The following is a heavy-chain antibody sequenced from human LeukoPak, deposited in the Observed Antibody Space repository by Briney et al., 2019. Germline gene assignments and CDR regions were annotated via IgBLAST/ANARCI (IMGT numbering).Heavy chain of an antibody. CDR1: GFTFTNYW. CDR2: IKYDGSEK. D-gene: IGHD3-10*01. J-gene: IGHJ4*02. V-gene: IGHV3-7*01. CDR3: ARDLAGHYYGSGSSFDY. Sequence: PGGSLRLSCAASGFTFTNYWMSWVRQAPGKGLEWVANIKYDGSEKFYVDSVKGRFTISRDNAKNSLFLQMDSLRAEDTAVYYCARDLAGHYYGSGSSFDYWGQGTLVTVSS.